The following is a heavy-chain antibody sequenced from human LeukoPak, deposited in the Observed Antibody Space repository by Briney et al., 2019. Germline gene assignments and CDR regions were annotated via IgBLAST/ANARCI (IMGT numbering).Heavy chain of an antibody. CDR1: GFTFDDCG. CDR2: INWNSATI. J-gene: IGHJ3*02. V-gene: IGHV3-9*01. CDR3: ARDFRGVAAELSDDAFDI. D-gene: IGHD6-13*01. Sequence: GRSLRLSCAASGFTFDDCGMHWVRQAPGKGLEWVAGINWNSATIVYADSVKGRFTISRDNAKNSLYLQMNSLRAEDTAVYYCARDFRGVAAELSDDAFDIWGQGTMVTVSS.